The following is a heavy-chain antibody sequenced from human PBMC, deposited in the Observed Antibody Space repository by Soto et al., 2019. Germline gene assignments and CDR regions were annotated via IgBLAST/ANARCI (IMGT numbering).Heavy chain of an antibody. CDR1: GGPIRSSSYY. D-gene: IGHD3-22*01. Sequence: SETLSLTCTVSGGPIRSSSYYWGRIRQHPGRGLEWIGSIYYSGSTYYNPSLKSRVTISVDTSKNQFSLKLSSVTAADTAVYYCARAGDSSGYAQPWGQGTLVTVSS. V-gene: IGHV4-39*07. J-gene: IGHJ5*02. CDR2: IYYSGST. CDR3: ARAGDSSGYAQP.